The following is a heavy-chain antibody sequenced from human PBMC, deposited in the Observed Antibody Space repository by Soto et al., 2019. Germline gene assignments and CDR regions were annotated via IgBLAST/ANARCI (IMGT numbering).Heavy chain of an antibody. CDR3: TGDCCPTPSCSDL. CDR1: GFTFSNHG. V-gene: IGHV3-33*01. D-gene: IGHD2-15*01. J-gene: IGHJ4*02. CDR2: IDYNERSE. Sequence: GGSLRLSCVASGFTFSNHGMHWVRQAPGKGLEWVAAIDYNERSEYYIDPVKGRFTISSDQSKNTLYLQMNRLRAEDTAVYYCTGDCCPTPSCSDLWGQGVLVTVSS.